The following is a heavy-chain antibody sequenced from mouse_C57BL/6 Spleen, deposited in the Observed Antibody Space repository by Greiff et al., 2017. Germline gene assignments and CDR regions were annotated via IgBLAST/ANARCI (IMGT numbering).Heavy chain of an antibody. CDR2: IYPRSGNT. CDR1: GYTFTSYG. Sequence: VQLQQSGAELARPGASVKLSCKASGYTFTSYGISWVKQRTGQGLEWIGEIYPRSGNTYYNEKFKGKATLTADKSSSTAYMELRSLTSEDSAVYFCARSDDGYSHYYAMDYWGQGTSVTVSS. V-gene: IGHV1-81*01. D-gene: IGHD2-3*01. CDR3: ARSDDGYSHYYAMDY. J-gene: IGHJ4*01.